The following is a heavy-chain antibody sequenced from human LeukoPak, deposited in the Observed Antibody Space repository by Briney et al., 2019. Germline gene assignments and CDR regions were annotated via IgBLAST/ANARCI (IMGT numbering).Heavy chain of an antibody. V-gene: IGHV4-34*01. J-gene: IGHJ6*02. Sequence: SETLSLTCAVYGGSFSGYYWSWIRQPPGEGLEWIGEINHSGSTNYNPSLKSRVTISVDTSKNQFSLKLSSVTAADTAVYYCTRGHVLRFLEWLTRDYYGMDVWGQGTTVTVSS. CDR1: GGSFSGYY. CDR2: INHSGST. CDR3: TRGHVLRFLEWLTRDYYGMDV. D-gene: IGHD3-3*01.